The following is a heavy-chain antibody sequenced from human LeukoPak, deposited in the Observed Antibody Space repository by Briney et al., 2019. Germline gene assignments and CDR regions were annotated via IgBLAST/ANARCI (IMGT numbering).Heavy chain of an antibody. D-gene: IGHD2-21*01. CDR3: AKGPIVGVSDFWH. J-gene: IGHJ1*01. V-gene: IGHV3-43*02. CDR1: GFSFDDYA. Sequence: PGGSLRLSCATSGFSFDDYAMHWVRQVPGKGLEWVSLISGGGENTFYADSVKGRFTVSRDNTTNSLHLQMNSLRTEDTALYYCAKGPIVGVSDFWHWGQGTLVTVSS. CDR2: ISGGGENT.